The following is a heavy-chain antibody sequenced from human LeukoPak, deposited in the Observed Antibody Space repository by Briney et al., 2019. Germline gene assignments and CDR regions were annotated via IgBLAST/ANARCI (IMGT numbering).Heavy chain of an antibody. CDR1: GFTFGNAW. D-gene: IGHD6-19*01. J-gene: IGHJ4*02. V-gene: IGHV3-15*01. Sequence: PGGSLRLSCAASGFTFGNAWMSWVRQAPGKGLEWVGRIKSKTDGGTTDYAAPVKGRFTISRDDSKNTLYLQMNSLKTEDTAVYYCTTVRRAVAGPIDYWGQGTLVTVSS. CDR3: TTVRRAVAGPIDY. CDR2: IKSKTDGGTT.